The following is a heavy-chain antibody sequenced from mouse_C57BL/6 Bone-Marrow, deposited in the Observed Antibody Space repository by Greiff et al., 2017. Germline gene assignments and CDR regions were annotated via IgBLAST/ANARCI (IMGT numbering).Heavy chain of an antibody. Sequence: VQVVESGAELARPGASVKLSCKASGYTFTSYGISWVKQRTGQGLEWIGEIYPRSGNTYYNEKFKGKATLTADKSSSTAYMGLRSLTSEDSAVYFCAGRNLGAWFAYWGQGTLVTVSA. CDR3: AGRNLGAWFAY. V-gene: IGHV1-81*01. CDR1: GYTFTSYG. J-gene: IGHJ3*01. CDR2: IYPRSGNT. D-gene: IGHD4-1*01.